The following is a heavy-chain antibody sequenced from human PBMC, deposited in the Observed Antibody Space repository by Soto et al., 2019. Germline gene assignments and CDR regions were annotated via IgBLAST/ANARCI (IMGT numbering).Heavy chain of an antibody. CDR1: GYIFVNYG. J-gene: IGHJ6*02. Sequence: QVQLVQSGDEVKKPGASVKVSCKASGYIFVNYGIAWVRQAPGQGLEWMGWISPYTGNTHSASKVQGRLTMTTDTSTSTAYMDLGSLSSDDTAVYYCVMVDNFVTPTPQDVWGQGTTVTVSS. V-gene: IGHV1-18*01. CDR2: ISPYTGNT. D-gene: IGHD3-16*02. CDR3: VMVDNFVTPTPQDV.